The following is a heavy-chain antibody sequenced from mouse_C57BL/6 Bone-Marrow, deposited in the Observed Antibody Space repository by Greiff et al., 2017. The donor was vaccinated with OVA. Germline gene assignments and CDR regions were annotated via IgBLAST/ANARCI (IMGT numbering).Heavy chain of an antibody. Sequence: AAEGVDFSRYWMRWVRRAPGKGLEWLGDIHPDSRTIAYAPFVEDIFFIFRDYAKNKLYLQMNKVSSEDTALYYCARLRYAMDYWGQGTSVTVSS. J-gene: IGHJ4*01. CDR2: IHPDSRTI. V-gene: IGHV4-1*01. CDR3: ARLRYAMDY. CDR1: GVDFSRYW.